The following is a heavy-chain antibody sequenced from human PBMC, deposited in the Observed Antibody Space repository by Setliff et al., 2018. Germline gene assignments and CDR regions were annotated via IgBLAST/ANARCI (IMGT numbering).Heavy chain of an antibody. CDR1: GYTFSDYY. D-gene: IGHD3-22*01. CDR2: INPKSGGA. V-gene: IGHV1-2*02. CDR3: ARGGIYNYVSSAYFDL. J-gene: IGHJ3*01. Sequence: ASVKVSCKASGYTFSDYYMYWVRQAPGQGLEWMGWINPKSGGAHYAQKFRGRVTMSRETSISTDYMELSRLTSDDTAVYYCARGGIYNYVSSAYFDLWGQRSMVTVSS.